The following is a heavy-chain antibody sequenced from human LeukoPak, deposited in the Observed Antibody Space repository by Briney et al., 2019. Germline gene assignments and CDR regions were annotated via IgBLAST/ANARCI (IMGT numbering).Heavy chain of an antibody. CDR1: GFTFSSYA. CDR3: AKESGMYYYDTEYYFDY. CDR2: ITGSGGST. V-gene: IGHV3-23*01. J-gene: IGHJ4*02. Sequence: GGSLRLSCAASGFTFSSYAMGWVRQAPGKGLEWVSAITGSGGSTYYADSVKGRFTISRDNSKNTLFLQMNSLRAEDTAVFYCAKESGMYYYDTEYYFDYWGQGTLVTVSS. D-gene: IGHD3-22*01.